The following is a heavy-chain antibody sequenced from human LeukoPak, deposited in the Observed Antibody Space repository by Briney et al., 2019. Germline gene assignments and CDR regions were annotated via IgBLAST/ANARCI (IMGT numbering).Heavy chain of an antibody. Sequence: ASVKVSCKASGYTFTGYYMHWVRQAPGQGLEWMGIVNPSGGSTSYAQKFQGRVTMTRDTSTSTVYMELSSLRSEDTAVYYCARGAYCSYYDILTASWFDPWGQGTLVTVPS. J-gene: IGHJ5*02. CDR1: GYTFTGYY. D-gene: IGHD3-9*01. CDR2: VNPSGGST. V-gene: IGHV1-46*01. CDR3: ARGAYCSYYDILTASWFDP.